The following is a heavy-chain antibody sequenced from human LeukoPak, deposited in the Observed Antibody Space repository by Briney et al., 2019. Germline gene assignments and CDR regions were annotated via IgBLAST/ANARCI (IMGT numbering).Heavy chain of an antibody. CDR3: ARVDYYGSSLGFDY. CDR2: IYYSGST. V-gene: IGHV4-59*01. D-gene: IGHD3-10*01. Sequence: SETLSLTCTVSGGSIRSYYWSWIRQPPGKGLEWIGYIYYSGSTNYNPSLKSRVTISVDTSKNQFSLKLNSVTAADTAVYYCARVDYYGSSLGFDYWGQGILVTVSS. CDR1: GGSIRSYY. J-gene: IGHJ4*02.